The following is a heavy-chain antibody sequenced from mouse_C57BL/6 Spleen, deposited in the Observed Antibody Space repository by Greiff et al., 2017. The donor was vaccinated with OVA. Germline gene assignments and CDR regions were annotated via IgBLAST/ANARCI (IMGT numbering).Heavy chain of an antibody. CDR2: INPGSGGT. V-gene: IGHV1-54*01. Sequence: LVESGAELVRPGTSVKVSCKASGYAFTNYLIEWVKQRPGQGLEWIGVINPGSGGTNYNEKFKGKATLTADKSSSTAYMQLSSLTSEDSAVYFCARTTVVAPGYFDVWGTGTTVTVSS. CDR1: GYAFTNYL. CDR3: ARTTVVAPGYFDV. J-gene: IGHJ1*03. D-gene: IGHD1-1*01.